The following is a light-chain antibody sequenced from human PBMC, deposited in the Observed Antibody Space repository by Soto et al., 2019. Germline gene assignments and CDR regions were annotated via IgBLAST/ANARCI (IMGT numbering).Light chain of an antibody. J-gene: IGKJ1*01. CDR1: QSVSNNY. CDR3: QQYGSSST. V-gene: IGKV3-20*01. Sequence: EVVMTQSPATLPVSPGGRVTLSCRTSQSVSNNYLAWYQQKPGQAPRLLIYGAPSRATGIPDRFSGRGSGTDFTLTISRLEPEDFAVYYCQQYGSSSTFGQGTKVDIK. CDR2: GAP.